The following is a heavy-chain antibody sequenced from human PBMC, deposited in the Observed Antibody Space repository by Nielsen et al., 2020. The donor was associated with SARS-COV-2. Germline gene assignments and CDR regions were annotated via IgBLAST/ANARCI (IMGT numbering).Heavy chain of an antibody. CDR1: GGSIKTASYY. Sequence: SETLFLTCTVSGGSIKTASYYWSWIRQHPGWGLEWVGYIYHTGSTYYNAALESRVTISADMSRNQFSLELTSLTAADTAVYYCAKGIRPRHVFDIWGQGTMVTVS. J-gene: IGHJ3*02. CDR3: AKGIRPRHVFDI. CDR2: IYHTGST. V-gene: IGHV4-31*03. D-gene: IGHD1-14*01.